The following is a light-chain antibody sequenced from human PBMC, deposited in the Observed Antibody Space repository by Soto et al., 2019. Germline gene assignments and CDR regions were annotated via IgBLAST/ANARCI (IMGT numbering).Light chain of an antibody. Sequence: EIVLTQSPVTLSLSPGERATLSCRASQSVTTFLAWYQQKPGQAPRLLICDVSKRATGIPARFSGSGSGTDFTLIISSLEPEDSAVYYCQQRINWPLTFGGGTKVEIK. CDR3: QQRINWPLT. J-gene: IGKJ4*01. CDR1: QSVTTF. CDR2: DVS. V-gene: IGKV3-11*01.